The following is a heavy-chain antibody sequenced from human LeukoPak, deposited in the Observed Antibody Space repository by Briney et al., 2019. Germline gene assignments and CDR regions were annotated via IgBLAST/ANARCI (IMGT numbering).Heavy chain of an antibody. CDR2: INHSGST. J-gene: IGHJ4*02. Sequence: PSETLPLTCAVYGGSFSGYYWSWIRQPPGKRLEWIGEINHSGSTNYNPSLKSRVTISVDTSKNQFSLKLSSVTAADTAVYYCARDYCSSTSCPFDYWGQGTLVTVSS. D-gene: IGHD2-2*01. CDR3: ARDYCSSTSCPFDY. V-gene: IGHV4-34*01. CDR1: GGSFSGYY.